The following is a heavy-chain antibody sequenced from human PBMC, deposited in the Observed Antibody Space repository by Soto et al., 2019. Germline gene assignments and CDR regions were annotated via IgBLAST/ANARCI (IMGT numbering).Heavy chain of an antibody. Sequence: QVQLQESGPGLVKPSETLSLTCAVSGGSISSSNWWSWVRQPPGKGLEWIGEISRSGGTNYNPSLKSRVTISLDQSRNPVSLNPSFVTAADTAVDFCARYSSEGYFDYWGQGILVTVSS. CDR2: ISRSGGT. CDR1: GGSISSSNW. V-gene: IGHV4-4*02. CDR3: ARYSSEGYFDY. J-gene: IGHJ4*02. D-gene: IGHD6-25*01.